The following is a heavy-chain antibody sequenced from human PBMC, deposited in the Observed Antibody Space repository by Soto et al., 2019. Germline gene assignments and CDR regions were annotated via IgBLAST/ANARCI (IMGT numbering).Heavy chain of an antibody. CDR1: GGTFSSYT. CDR2: IIPILGIA. V-gene: IGHV1-69*02. CDR3: ARGAYDYIWGSYEDY. J-gene: IGHJ4*02. Sequence: QVQLVQSGAEVQKPGSSVKVSCKASGGTFSSYTISWVRQAPEQGLEWMGRIIPILGIANYAQKFQGRVTITADKSTSTAYMELSSLRSEDTAVYYCARGAYDYIWGSYEDYWGQGTLVTVSS. D-gene: IGHD3-16*01.